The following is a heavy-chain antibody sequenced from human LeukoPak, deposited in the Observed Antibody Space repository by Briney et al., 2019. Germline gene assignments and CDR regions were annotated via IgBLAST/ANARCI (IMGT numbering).Heavy chain of an antibody. Sequence: GGSLKLSCAASGLTFSNYAMSWARQAPGKGLEWVSLISGSGGSTYYADSVKGRFTISRDNSKNTLYLQMNSLRAEDTAIYYCAKDYVGVTPDYWGQGTLVTVSS. V-gene: IGHV3-23*01. D-gene: IGHD1-26*01. CDR1: GLTFSNYA. J-gene: IGHJ4*02. CDR3: AKDYVGVTPDY. CDR2: ISGSGGST.